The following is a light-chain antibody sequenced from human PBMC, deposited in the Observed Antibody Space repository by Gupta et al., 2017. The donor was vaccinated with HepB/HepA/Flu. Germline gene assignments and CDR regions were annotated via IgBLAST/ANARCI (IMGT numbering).Light chain of an antibody. CDR3: QQYNNWPPG. Sequence: EVVITPSPATLSVSPGERASLSCRASQSVSSNLPWYQQKPGQAPSLLIVGASTRATGIPARFSGSWSGTEFTLTISSLQSEDFALYYCQQYNNWPPGFGQGTKLEIK. J-gene: IGKJ2*03. V-gene: IGKV3-15*01. CDR2: GAS. CDR1: QSVSSN.